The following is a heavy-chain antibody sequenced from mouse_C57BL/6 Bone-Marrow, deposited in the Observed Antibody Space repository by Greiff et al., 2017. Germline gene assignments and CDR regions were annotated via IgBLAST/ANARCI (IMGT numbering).Heavy chain of an antibody. CDR3: ARYYGSGSFAY. CDR2: INPSSGYT. D-gene: IGHD1-1*01. J-gene: IGHJ3*01. CDR1: GYTFTSYT. V-gene: IGHV1-4*01. Sequence: QVQLKQSGAELARPGASVKMSCKASGYTFTSYTMHWVKQRPGQGLEWIGYINPSSGYTKYNQKFKVKATVTADKSSSTAYRQLSSLTSEDSAVYDCARYYGSGSFAYWGQGTLGTVSA.